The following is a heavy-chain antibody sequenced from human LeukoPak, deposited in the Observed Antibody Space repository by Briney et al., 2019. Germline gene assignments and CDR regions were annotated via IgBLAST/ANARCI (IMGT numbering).Heavy chain of an antibody. D-gene: IGHD2-15*01. V-gene: IGHV2-70*04. J-gene: IGHJ5*02. CDR3: ARLQGAYCSGGGCSNWFDP. CDR1: GFSLSTTGMR. CDR2: IDWDDDK. Sequence: SGPTLVKPTQTLILTCTFSGFSLSTTGMRVSWIRQPPGKALEWLARIDWDDDKFYSTSLRTRLTISQDTSKNQVVLTMTDMDPVDTATYYCARLQGAYCSGGGCSNWFDPWGQGTLVTVSS.